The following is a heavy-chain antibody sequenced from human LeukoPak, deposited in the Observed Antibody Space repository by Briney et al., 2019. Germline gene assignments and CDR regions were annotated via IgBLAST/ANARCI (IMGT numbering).Heavy chain of an antibody. CDR1: GFTFSSYP. CDR2: ISYDGSNK. Sequence: GGSLRLSCAASGFTFSSYPMHWVRQAPGKGLEWVAVISYDGSNKYYADSVKGRFTISRDNSKNTLYLQMNSLRAEDTAVYYCARGIYSSGPDAFDIWGQGTMVTVSS. V-gene: IGHV3-30*04. CDR3: ARGIYSSGPDAFDI. J-gene: IGHJ3*02. D-gene: IGHD3-10*01.